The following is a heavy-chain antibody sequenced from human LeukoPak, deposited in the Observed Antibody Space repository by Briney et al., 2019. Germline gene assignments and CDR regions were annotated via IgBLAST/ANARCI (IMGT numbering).Heavy chain of an antibody. J-gene: IGHJ4*02. Sequence: PSETLSLTCTVSGGSISSYYWSWIRQPPGKGLEWIGYIYYSGSTNYNPSLKSRVTISVDTSKNQFSLKLSSVTAADTAVYYCARDAGGEYSSSQWWDYWGQGTLVTVSS. CDR1: GGSISSYY. V-gene: IGHV4-59*01. CDR2: IYYSGST. D-gene: IGHD6-6*01. CDR3: ARDAGGEYSSSQWWDY.